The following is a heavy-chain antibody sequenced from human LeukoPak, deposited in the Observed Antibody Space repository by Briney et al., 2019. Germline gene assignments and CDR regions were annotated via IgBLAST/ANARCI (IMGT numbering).Heavy chain of an antibody. Sequence: SVNVSCKASGGIFSNYAINWVRQAPGQGLEWVGRIIPIFSIVKSAQRFQGRVTITADRSTSTAYMELSSLRSEDTAVYYCARDRRTYYYDRSGFEDTGWFDSWGQGTLVTVSS. CDR3: ARDRRTYYYDRSGFEDTGWFDS. CDR1: GGIFSNYA. D-gene: IGHD3-22*01. CDR2: IIPIFSIV. J-gene: IGHJ5*01. V-gene: IGHV1-69*04.